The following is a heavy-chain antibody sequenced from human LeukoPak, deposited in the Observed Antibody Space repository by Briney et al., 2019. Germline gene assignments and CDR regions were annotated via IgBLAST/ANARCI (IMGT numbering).Heavy chain of an antibody. Sequence: PGRSLRLSCAASGFTVSSNYMSWVRQAPGKGLEWVSIIYSGGYTDYADSVKGRFTISRDNSKNTLYLQMTSLRAEDTAVYYCARGPRSGWSPFDYWGQGTLVTVSS. CDR3: ARGPRSGWSPFDY. V-gene: IGHV3-53*01. CDR2: IYSGGYT. J-gene: IGHJ4*02. D-gene: IGHD6-19*01. CDR1: GFTVSSNY.